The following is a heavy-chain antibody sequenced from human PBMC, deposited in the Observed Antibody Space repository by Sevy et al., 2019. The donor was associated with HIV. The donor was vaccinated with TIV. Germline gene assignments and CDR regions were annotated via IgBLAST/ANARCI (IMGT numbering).Heavy chain of an antibody. V-gene: IGHV3-23*01. CDR1: GFTFSSDA. CDR2: ISGSGGST. CDR3: AKDRVVVEFVYYYYGMDV. J-gene: IGHJ6*02. Sequence: GGSLRLSCAASGFTFSSDAMSWVRQAPGKGLEWVSAISGSGGSTYYADSEKGRFTISRDNSKNTLYLQMNSLRAEDTGVYYCAKDRVVVEFVYYYYGMDVWGQGTTVTVSS. D-gene: IGHD3-22*01.